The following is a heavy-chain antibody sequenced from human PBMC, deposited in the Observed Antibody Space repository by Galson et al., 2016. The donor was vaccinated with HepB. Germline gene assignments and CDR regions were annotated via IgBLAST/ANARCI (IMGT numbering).Heavy chain of an antibody. CDR1: GGSFSSYA. Sequence: SVKVSCKASGGSFSSYAISWVRQAPGQGLEWMGGIIPIFRTTHYAQKFQGRVTITADESTSTAYMELSRLRSEDTAVYYCAKDNSELIALNGMDVWGQGTTITVSS. V-gene: IGHV1-69*13. J-gene: IGHJ6*02. CDR3: AKDNSELIALNGMDV. D-gene: IGHD1-7*01. CDR2: IIPIFRTT.